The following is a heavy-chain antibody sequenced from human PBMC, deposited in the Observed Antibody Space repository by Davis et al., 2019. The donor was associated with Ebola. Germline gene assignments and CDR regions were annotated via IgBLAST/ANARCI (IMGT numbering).Heavy chain of an antibody. Sequence: AASVKVSCKASGYTFTNYYMHWVRQAPGQGLEWMGMINPNDGRTIYAQKFQGRVTVTRDTSTTTVYMDLSSLRSDDTAVYYCARDPRIQLWLLAPVSDYWGQGTLVTVSS. CDR2: INPNDGRT. CDR3: ARDPRIQLWLLAPVSDY. D-gene: IGHD5-18*01. J-gene: IGHJ4*02. CDR1: GYTFTNYY. V-gene: IGHV1-46*01.